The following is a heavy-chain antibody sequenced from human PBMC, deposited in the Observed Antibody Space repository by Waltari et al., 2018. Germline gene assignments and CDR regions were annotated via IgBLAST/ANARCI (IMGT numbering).Heavy chain of an antibody. Sequence: QVQLVQSGAEVKKPGASVKVSCKASGYSFTNFDINWVRQATGQGLGWMGWLNPDSGNTGYAEKFQDRVTMTSNISISSAYVELRSLRSEDTAVYYCARKTSRTIEYWGQGTLVTVSS. V-gene: IGHV1-8*01. CDR3: ARKTSRTIEY. D-gene: IGHD2-2*01. J-gene: IGHJ4*02. CDR1: GYSFTNFD. CDR2: LNPDSGNT.